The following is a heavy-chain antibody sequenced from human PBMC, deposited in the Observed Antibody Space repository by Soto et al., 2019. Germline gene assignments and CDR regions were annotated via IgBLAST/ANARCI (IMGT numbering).Heavy chain of an antibody. V-gene: IGHV4-59*01. CDR3: ARGPHGDYRVGWFDP. D-gene: IGHD4-17*01. Sequence: SETLSLTCTVSGGSISSYYWSWIRQPPGKGLEWIGYIYYSGSTNYNPSLKSRVTISVDTSKNQFSLKLSSVTAADTAVYYCARGPHGDYRVGWFDPWGQGTLVTVSS. J-gene: IGHJ5*02. CDR2: IYYSGST. CDR1: GGSISSYY.